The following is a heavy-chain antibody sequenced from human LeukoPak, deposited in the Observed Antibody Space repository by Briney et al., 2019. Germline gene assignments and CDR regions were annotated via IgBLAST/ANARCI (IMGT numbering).Heavy chain of an antibody. Sequence: SETLSLTCTVSGGSISNSYWSWIRQPPGKGLEWIGYIYYSGSTYYNPSLKSRVTISVDTSKNQFSLKLSSVTAADTAVYYCAREPVGYCTNGVCYTGPGNFDYWGQGTLVTVSS. CDR2: IYYSGST. D-gene: IGHD2-8*01. CDR3: AREPVGYCTNGVCYTGPGNFDY. J-gene: IGHJ4*02. V-gene: IGHV4-59*12. CDR1: GGSISNSY.